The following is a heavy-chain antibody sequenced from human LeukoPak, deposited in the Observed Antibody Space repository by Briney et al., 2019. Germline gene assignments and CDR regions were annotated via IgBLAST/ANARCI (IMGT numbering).Heavy chain of an antibody. CDR2: ISGSGGST. CDR1: GFTFSSYA. J-gene: IGHJ4*02. Sequence: GGSLRLSCAASGFTFSSYAMSLVRQAPGKGLEWVSGISGSGGSTYYADSVKGRFTISRDNSKNTLYLQMNSLRAEDTAVYYCAKPAAAGTGNYFDYWGQGTLVTVSS. D-gene: IGHD6-19*01. CDR3: AKPAAAGTGNYFDY. V-gene: IGHV3-23*01.